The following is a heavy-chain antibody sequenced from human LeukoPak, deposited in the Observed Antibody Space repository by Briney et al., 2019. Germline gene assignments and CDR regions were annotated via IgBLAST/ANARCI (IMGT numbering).Heavy chain of an antibody. D-gene: IGHD3-10*01. V-gene: IGHV1-2*02. Sequence: ASVNVSYKASGYTFTGYYMHGVQQAPRQGLEGMGWINPNSGGTNYAQKFQGRGTMTRDTYISTAYMELSRLRSDDTAVYYCARTYYGSGSYYNDWGQGTLATVSS. J-gene: IGHJ4*02. CDR3: ARTYYGSGSYYND. CDR1: GYTFTGYY. CDR2: INPNSGGT.